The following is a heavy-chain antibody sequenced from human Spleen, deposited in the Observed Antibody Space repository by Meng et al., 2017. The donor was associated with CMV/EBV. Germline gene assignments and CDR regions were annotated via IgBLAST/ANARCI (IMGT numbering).Heavy chain of an antibody. D-gene: IGHD5-24*01. J-gene: IGHJ4*02. CDR1: GDSVSSGSYY. Sequence: SETLSLTCTVSGDSVSSGSYYWGWIRQPPGKGLECIGRIYYSGTSYYNPSLQSRVTISVDTSKNQFPLKMSSVTAADTAVYYCASLRDGYTLDYWGQGTLVTVSS. CDR2: IYYSGTS. V-gene: IGHV4-39*01. CDR3: ASLRDGYTLDY.